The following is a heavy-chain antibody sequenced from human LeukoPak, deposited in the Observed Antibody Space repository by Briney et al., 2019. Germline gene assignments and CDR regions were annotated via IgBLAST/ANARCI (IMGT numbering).Heavy chain of an antibody. Sequence: PGGSLRLSCAASGFTFSSYAMSWVRQAPVKGLEWVSAISGSGGSTYYADSVKGRFTISRDNSKNTLYLQMNSLRAEDTAVYYCAKDLGYSSGWYGDYRGQGTLVTVSS. CDR1: GFTFSSYA. J-gene: IGHJ4*02. V-gene: IGHV3-23*01. CDR3: AKDLGYSSGWYGDY. D-gene: IGHD6-19*01. CDR2: ISGSGGST.